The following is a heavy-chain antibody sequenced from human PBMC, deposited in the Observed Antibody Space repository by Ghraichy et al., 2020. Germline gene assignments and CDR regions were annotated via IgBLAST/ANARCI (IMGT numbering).Heavy chain of an antibody. V-gene: IGHV1-2*02. D-gene: IGHD4/OR15-4a*01. CDR3: ATGDRDYGDIEGFDP. CDR2: INADTGDT. Sequence: GGSLRLSCKASGYTFTGYFMHWVRQAPGHGLEWVGWINADTGDTRYTQDLQGRVTLTRDTSINTVYMQLSSLRSDDTAVYFCATGDRDYGDIEGFDPWGQGTLVTVSS. J-gene: IGHJ5*02. CDR1: GYTFTGYF.